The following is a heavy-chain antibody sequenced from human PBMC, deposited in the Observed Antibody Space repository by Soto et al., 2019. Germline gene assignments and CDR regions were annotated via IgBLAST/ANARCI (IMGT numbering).Heavy chain of an antibody. CDR2: IYHSGST. CDR3: ARDRIAARHLHYYYYGMDV. D-gene: IGHD6-6*01. Sequence: PSETLSLTCAVSGGSISSSNWWSWGRQPPGKGLEWIGEIYHSGSTNYNPSLKSRVTISVDKSKNQFSLKLSSVTAADTAVYYCARDRIAARHLHYYYYGMDVWGQGTTVTVSS. CDR1: GGSISSSNW. J-gene: IGHJ6*02. V-gene: IGHV4-4*02.